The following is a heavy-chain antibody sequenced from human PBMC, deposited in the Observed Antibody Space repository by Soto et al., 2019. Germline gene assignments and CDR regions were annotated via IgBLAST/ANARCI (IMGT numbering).Heavy chain of an antibody. V-gene: IGHV3-30-3*01. CDR1: GFTFSSYA. CDR3: ARGWELRGRYFDY. D-gene: IGHD1-26*01. CDR2: ISYDGSNK. J-gene: IGHJ4*02. Sequence: QVQLVESGGGVVQPGRSLRLSCAASGFTFSSYAMHWVRQAPGKGLEWVAVISYDGSNKYYADSVKGRFTISRDNSKNTLYLQMNSLRAGDTAVYYCARGWELRGRYFDYWGQGTLVTVSS.